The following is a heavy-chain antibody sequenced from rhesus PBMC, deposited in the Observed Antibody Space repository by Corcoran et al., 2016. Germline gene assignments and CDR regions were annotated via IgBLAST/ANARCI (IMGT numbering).Heavy chain of an antibody. Sequence: QVQLQESGPGLVKPSETLSLTCAVSGGSFSSYWWSWIRQPPGKGLEWIVSIYGSGGSNYLNPSLKSRVTLSVDTSKNQFSLKLSSVTAADTAVYYCARYDFWTGLRFDVWGPGVLVTVSS. J-gene: IGHJ5-1*01. CDR2: IYGSGGSN. CDR1: GGSFSSYW. CDR3: ARYDFWTGLRFDV. V-gene: IGHV4S14*01. D-gene: IGHD3-3*01.